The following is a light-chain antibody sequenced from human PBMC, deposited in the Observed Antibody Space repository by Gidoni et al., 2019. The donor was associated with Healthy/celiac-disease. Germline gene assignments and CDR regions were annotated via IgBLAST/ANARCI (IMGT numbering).Light chain of an antibody. CDR2: KAS. CDR3: QQSMT. J-gene: IGKJ1*01. V-gene: IGKV1-5*03. CDR1: QSSSSW. Sequence: DIQMTQSPSTLSASVGDRVTITCRASQSSSSWLAWYPQKPGKAPKLLIYKASSLESGVPSRFSGSGSGTEFTLTISSLQPDDFATYYCQQSMTFGQGTKVEIK.